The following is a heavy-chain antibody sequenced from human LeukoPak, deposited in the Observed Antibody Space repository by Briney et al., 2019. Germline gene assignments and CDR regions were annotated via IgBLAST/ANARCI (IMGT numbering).Heavy chain of an antibody. CDR2: INPSGGST. V-gene: IGHV1-46*01. CDR1: GYTFTSYY. Sequence: ASVKVSCKASGYTFTSYYMHWVRQAPGQGLEWMGIINPSGGSTSYAQKFQGRVTMTRDMSTSTVYMELSSLRSEGTAVYYCARDWTNDSRGYPFYMDVWGKGTTVTVSS. D-gene: IGHD3-22*01. CDR3: ARDWTNDSRGYPFYMDV. J-gene: IGHJ6*03.